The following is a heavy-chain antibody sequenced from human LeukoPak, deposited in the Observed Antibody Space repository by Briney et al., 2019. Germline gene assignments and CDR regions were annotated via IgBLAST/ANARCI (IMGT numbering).Heavy chain of an antibody. CDR3: ARENTYYSDVSGYHDGPIDY. CDR2: ISSGSTYR. D-gene: IGHD3-22*01. CDR1: GFTFSSNS. V-gene: IGHV3-21*01. J-gene: IGHJ4*02. Sequence: GGSLRLSCAAAGFTFSSNSMNWVRQAPGKGLEWVSSISSGSTYRYYADSVRGQFTISRDNAENSLYLQMNSLRAEDTAVYYCARENTYYSDVSGYHDGPIDYWGQGTLVTVSS.